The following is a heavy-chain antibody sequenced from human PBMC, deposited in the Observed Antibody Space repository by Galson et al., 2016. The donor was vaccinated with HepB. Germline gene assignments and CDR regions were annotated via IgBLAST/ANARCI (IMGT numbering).Heavy chain of an antibody. J-gene: IGHJ5*02. Sequence: SLRLSCAASGFRFSDCYMSWIRQAPGKGLEWVSYINSISSHIFYADSVKCRFTVFRDNARAAGSLDMSGLRADDTAVYYCTGGLVRNGAHVSWGQGTLVTVSS. D-gene: IGHD4-17*01. CDR2: INSISSHI. V-gene: IGHV3-11*01. CDR3: TGGLVRNGAHVS. CDR1: GFRFSDCY.